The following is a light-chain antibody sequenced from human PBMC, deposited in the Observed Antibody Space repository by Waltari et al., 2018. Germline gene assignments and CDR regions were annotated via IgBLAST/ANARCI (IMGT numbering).Light chain of an antibody. CDR1: SSDVGGYNY. CDR3: SSYTSSSTLV. Sequence: QSALTQPASVSGSPGQSITISCTGTSSDVGGYNYVSWYQQHPGKAPKLMIYDVSNRPSGVSNRFSGSKSGITASLTISGLQAEDEADYHCSSYTSSSTLVFGGGTKLTVL. J-gene: IGLJ3*02. V-gene: IGLV2-14*03. CDR2: DVS.